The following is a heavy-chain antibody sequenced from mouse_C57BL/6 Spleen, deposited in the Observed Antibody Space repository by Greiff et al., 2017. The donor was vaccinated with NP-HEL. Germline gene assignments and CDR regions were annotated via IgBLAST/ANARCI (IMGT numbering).Heavy chain of an antibody. Sequence: QVQLQQPGAELVMPGASVKLSCKASGYTFTSYWMHWVKQRPGQGLEWIGEIDPSDSYTNYNQKFKGKSTLTVDKSSSTAYMQLSSLTSEDSAVYYCARRRVNDGYYGFAYWGQGTLVTVSA. D-gene: IGHD2-3*01. CDR1: GYTFTSYW. CDR2: IDPSDSYT. J-gene: IGHJ3*01. V-gene: IGHV1-69*01. CDR3: ARRRVNDGYYGFAY.